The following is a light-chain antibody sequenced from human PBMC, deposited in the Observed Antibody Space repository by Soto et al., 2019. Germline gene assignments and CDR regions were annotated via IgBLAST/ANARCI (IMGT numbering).Light chain of an antibody. Sequence: QSALTQPASVSGSPGQSITISCTGASSDVGGFDHVSWYQQHPGKVPRLLIYDVSSRPSGVSDRFSGSKSGNKASLTISGLQAAEEADDYCNSFNTASTTVFGTGTKVTVL. CDR2: DVS. V-gene: IGLV2-14*03. J-gene: IGLJ1*01. CDR3: NSFNTASTTV. CDR1: SSDVGGFDH.